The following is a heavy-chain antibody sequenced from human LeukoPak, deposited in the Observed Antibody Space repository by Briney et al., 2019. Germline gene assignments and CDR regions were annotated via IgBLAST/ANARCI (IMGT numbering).Heavy chain of an antibody. CDR1: GGSISSYY. CDR3: ASHYDSSGYYYVGAFDI. V-gene: IGHV4-59*01. CDR2: IYYSGST. D-gene: IGHD3-22*01. Sequence: SETLSLTCTVSGGSISSYYRSWIRQPPGKGLEWIGYIYYSGSTNYNPSLKSRVTISVDTSKNQFSLKLSSVTAADTAVYYCASHYDSSGYYYVGAFDIWGQGTMVTVSS. J-gene: IGHJ3*02.